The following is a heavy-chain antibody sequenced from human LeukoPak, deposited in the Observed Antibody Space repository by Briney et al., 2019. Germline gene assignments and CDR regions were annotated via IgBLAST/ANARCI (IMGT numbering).Heavy chain of an antibody. CDR3: AKIIVVLPSTISNPYYFDY. Sequence: GGSLRLSCAASGFTFSSYAMSWVRQAPGKGLEWASGISGSGDSTYYADSVKGRFTTSRDNSKNTLYLQMSSLRAEDTAVYYCAKIIVVLPSTISNPYYFDYWGQGTLVTVSS. V-gene: IGHV3-23*01. J-gene: IGHJ4*02. CDR2: ISGSGDST. CDR1: GFTFSSYA. D-gene: IGHD2-2*02.